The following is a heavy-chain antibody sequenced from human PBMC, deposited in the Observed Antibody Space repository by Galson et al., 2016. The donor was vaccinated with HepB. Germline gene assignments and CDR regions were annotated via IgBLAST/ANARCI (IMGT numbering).Heavy chain of an antibody. CDR1: GFTFSNYW. J-gene: IGHJ3*02. D-gene: IGHD2-15*01. Sequence: SLRLSCAASGFTFSNYWMHWVRQAPGKGLVWVSRINSDGSSTGFADSVKGRFTISRDNAKNTLYLQMNTLRAEDTAVYYCARGTFCSGDSCYSPAFDMWGQGTMVTVAS. V-gene: IGHV3-74*01. CDR2: INSDGSST. CDR3: ARGTFCSGDSCYSPAFDM.